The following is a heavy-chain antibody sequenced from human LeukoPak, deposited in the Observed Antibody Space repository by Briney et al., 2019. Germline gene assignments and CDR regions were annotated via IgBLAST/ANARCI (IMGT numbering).Heavy chain of an antibody. CDR2: IYYSGST. CDR3: ARGSPTSDHYSSGWYVGWTQQWYFDL. CDR1: GGSISSYH. J-gene: IGHJ2*01. Sequence: SETLSLTCTVSGGSISSYHWSWIRQPPGKGLEWIGYIYYSGSTNYNPSLKSRVTISVDTSKNQFSLKLSSVTAADTAVYYCARGSPTSDHYSSGWYVGWTQQWYFDLWGRGTLVTVSS. D-gene: IGHD6-19*01. V-gene: IGHV4-59*01.